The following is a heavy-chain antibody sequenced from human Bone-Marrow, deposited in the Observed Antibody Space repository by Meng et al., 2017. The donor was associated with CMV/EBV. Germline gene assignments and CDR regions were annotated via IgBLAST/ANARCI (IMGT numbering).Heavy chain of an antibody. CDR3: ARCRYCSSTSCYYYFDY. D-gene: IGHD2-2*01. CDR2: ISSSSSYI. V-gene: IGHV3-21*01. J-gene: IGHJ4*02. CDR1: GFTFSSYS. Sequence: GESLKISCAASGFTFSSYSMNWVRQAPGKGLEWVSSISSSSSYIYYADSVKGRFTISRDNAKNSLYLQMNSLRAEDTAVYYYARCRYCSSTSCYYYFDYWGQGTLVTVSS.